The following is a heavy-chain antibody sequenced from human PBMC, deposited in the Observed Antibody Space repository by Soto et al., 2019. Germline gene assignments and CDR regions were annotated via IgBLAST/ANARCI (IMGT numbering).Heavy chain of an antibody. D-gene: IGHD1-26*01. CDR1: GFTFSSYG. CDR3: AKYGLISGRNYPHFDH. CDR2: ISYDGSNK. V-gene: IGHV3-30*18. Sequence: QVQLVESGGGVVQPGRSLRLSCAASGFTFSSYGMHWVRQAPGKGLEWVAVISYDGSNKYYADSVKGRFTISRDNSKNTLYLQMNTLRAEDTAVYFCAKYGLISGRNYPHFDHWGQGTLVTVSS. J-gene: IGHJ4*02.